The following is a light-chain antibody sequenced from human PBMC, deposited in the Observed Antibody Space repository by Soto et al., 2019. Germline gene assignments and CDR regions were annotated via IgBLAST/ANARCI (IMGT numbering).Light chain of an antibody. J-gene: IGKJ3*01. V-gene: IGKV3-11*01. CDR2: DAS. Sequence: EIVLTPYPAILSLSPGQRAPLSCRSSQSIRHSVAWNQQKPGQAPSPLIFDASKRATGIPARFNGSGSGTDVTLAISSVEPEDFAVYYCQQRSNGRGVTFGPGTKVDIK. CDR3: QQRSNGRGVT. CDR1: QSIRHS.